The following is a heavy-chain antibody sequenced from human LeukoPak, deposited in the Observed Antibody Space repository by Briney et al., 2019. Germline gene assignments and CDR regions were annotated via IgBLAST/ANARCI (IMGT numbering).Heavy chain of an antibody. D-gene: IGHD1-20*01. J-gene: IGHJ4*02. CDR1: GGSISGYY. Sequence: SETLSLTCTVSGGSISGYYWSWIRQPPGKGLEWIGYIYYSGNTNYNPSLKSRVTISVDTSKNQFSLKLSSVTAADTAVYYCAREYNWNDVSVWDYWGQGTLVTVSS. CDR2: IYYSGNT. CDR3: AREYNWNDVSVWDY. V-gene: IGHV4-59*01.